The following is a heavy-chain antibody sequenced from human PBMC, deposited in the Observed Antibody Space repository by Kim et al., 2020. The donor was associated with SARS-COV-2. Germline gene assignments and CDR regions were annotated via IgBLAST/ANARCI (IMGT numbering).Heavy chain of an antibody. CDR1: GFTFSSYA. CDR3: AKVPTLTAPFYDY. D-gene: IGHD4-4*01. Sequence: GGSLRLSCAASGFTFSSYALSWVRQAPGKGLEWVSRISASGGDTYYADSVQGRFTISRDNSKNALNLEMNSLRAEDTALYYCAKVPTLTAPFYDYRGQGTLVTVSS. J-gene: IGHJ4*02. V-gene: IGHV3-23*01. CDR2: ISASGGDT.